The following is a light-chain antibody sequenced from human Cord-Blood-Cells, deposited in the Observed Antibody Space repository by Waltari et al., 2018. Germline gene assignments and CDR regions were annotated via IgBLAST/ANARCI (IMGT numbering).Light chain of an antibody. Sequence: DIPITQSPCTLSASVGDRVTITCRAIQSISSWLAWYQQKSGKAPKLLIYKASSVESGVPSRFSGRGSGTEFTLTISSLQPDDFATYYCQQYNSYSLTFGGGTKVEIK. V-gene: IGKV1-5*03. CDR2: KAS. CDR1: QSISSW. J-gene: IGKJ4*01. CDR3: QQYNSYSLT.